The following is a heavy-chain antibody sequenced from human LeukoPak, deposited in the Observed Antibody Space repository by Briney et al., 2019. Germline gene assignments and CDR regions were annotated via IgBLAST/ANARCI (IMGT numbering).Heavy chain of an antibody. CDR1: GYSFTSYW. Sequence: GESLKISCKGSGYSFTSYWIGWVRQMPGKGLEWIGIIYPGDSDTRYSPSFQGQVTISADKSISTAYLQWSSLKASDTAMYYCARPYCSGGSCYTFDPWGQGTLVTVSS. CDR2: IYPGDSDT. V-gene: IGHV5-51*01. CDR3: ARPYCSGGSCYTFDP. D-gene: IGHD2-15*01. J-gene: IGHJ5*02.